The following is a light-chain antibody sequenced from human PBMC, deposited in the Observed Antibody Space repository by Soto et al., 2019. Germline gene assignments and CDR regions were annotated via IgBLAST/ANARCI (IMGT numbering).Light chain of an antibody. CDR1: QSISIW. J-gene: IGKJ2*01. CDR3: QQNNSDSRYT. V-gene: IGKV1-5*01. Sequence: IQMTQSPSTLSAAVGVRVTITCRASQSISIWLAWSQLKPGKAPKLQIYDASSVESGVPSRFSGSGSGTKITRPSNSAQPDYVGANECQQNNSDSRYTFRRGTKLEIK. CDR2: DAS.